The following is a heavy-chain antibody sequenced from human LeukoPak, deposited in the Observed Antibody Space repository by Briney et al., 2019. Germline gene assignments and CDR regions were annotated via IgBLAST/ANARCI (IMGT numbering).Heavy chain of an antibody. V-gene: IGHV3-23*01. J-gene: IGHJ4*02. CDR3: AKMTTAGKYRLLCYFDY. Sequence: GGSLRLSFAASGFTLSSYAMSWVRQAPGEGLEWVSAISGSGGSTYYADSVKGRFTISRDNSKNTLYLQMNSLRAEDTAVYYCAKMTTAGKYRLLCYFDYWGQGTLVTVSS. CDR2: ISGSGGST. D-gene: IGHD2-2*01. CDR1: GFTLSSYA.